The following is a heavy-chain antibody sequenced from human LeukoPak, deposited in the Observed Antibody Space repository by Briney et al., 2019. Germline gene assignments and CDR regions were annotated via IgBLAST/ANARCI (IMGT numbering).Heavy chain of an antibody. J-gene: IGHJ5*01. V-gene: IGHV3-74*01. Sequence: GGSLRLSCAASGFTFSSHWMQWVRQVPGKGLVWVSRINSDGSDTNYADSVKGRFTISRDNAKNTVYLQMNSLRVEDTAVDYCARGSHHFDSWGQGTLVTVSS. CDR2: INSDGSDT. CDR1: GFTFSSHW. CDR3: ARGSHHFDS.